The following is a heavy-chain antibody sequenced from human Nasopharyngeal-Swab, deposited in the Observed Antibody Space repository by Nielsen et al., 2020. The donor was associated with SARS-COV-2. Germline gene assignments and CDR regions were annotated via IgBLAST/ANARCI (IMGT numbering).Heavy chain of an antibody. Sequence: GESLKTSCHGSGYHLSTYWIGWVRQIPGKGLEWMGIIYPGDSTTKYRPPFQGQVTISADKSISTAYLQWSSLKASDTAMYFCARLYGGYVDYWGQGTLVTVSS. CDR1: GYHLSTYW. V-gene: IGHV5-51*01. CDR3: ARLYGGYVDY. D-gene: IGHD4/OR15-4a*01. J-gene: IGHJ4*02. CDR2: IYPGDSTT.